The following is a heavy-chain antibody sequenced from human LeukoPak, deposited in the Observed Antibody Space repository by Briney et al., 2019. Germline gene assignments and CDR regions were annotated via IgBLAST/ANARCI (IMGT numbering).Heavy chain of an antibody. D-gene: IGHD3-22*01. Sequence: SVKVSCKASGGTFSSYAISWVRQAPGQGLEWMGGIIPIFGTANYAQKFQGRVTITADKSTSTAYMELSSLRSEDTAVYYCARSSHYYDSSGYLSLALDYWGQGTLVTVSS. CDR1: GGTFSSYA. J-gene: IGHJ4*02. CDR3: ARSSHYYDSSGYLSLALDY. CDR2: IIPIFGTA. V-gene: IGHV1-69*06.